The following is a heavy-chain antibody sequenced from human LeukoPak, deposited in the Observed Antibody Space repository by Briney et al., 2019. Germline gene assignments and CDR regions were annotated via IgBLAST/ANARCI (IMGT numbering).Heavy chain of an antibody. J-gene: IGHJ4*02. CDR2: FDPEDGET. V-gene: IGHV1-24*01. Sequence: ASVKVSCKASGYTFTSYDINWVRQAPGKGLEWMGGFDPEDGETIYAQKFQGRVTMTEDTSTDTAYMDLTSLRSEDTAVYYCATRLGGSLLCFGYWGQEALVTVSS. CDR1: GYTFTSYD. CDR3: ATRLGGSLLCFGY. D-gene: IGHD3-16*01.